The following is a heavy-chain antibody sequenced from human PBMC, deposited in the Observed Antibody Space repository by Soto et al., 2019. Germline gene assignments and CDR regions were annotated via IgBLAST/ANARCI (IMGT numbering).Heavy chain of an antibody. Sequence: SETLSLTCTVSGGSISSSSYYCRWIRQPPGKGLEWIGSIYYSGSTYYNPSLKSRVTISVDTSKNQFSLKLSSVTAADTAVYYCASGIVGATCFDYWGEGTLVTVSS. CDR2: IYYSGST. CDR3: ASGIVGATCFDY. V-gene: IGHV4-39*01. CDR1: GGSISSSSYY. D-gene: IGHD1-26*01. J-gene: IGHJ4*02.